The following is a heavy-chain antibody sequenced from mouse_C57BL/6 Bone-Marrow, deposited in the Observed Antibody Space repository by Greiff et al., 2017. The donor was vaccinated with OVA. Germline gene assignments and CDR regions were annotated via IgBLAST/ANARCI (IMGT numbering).Heavy chain of an antibody. CDR1: GYAFTNYL. Sequence: QVHVKQSGAELVRPGTSVKVSCKASGYAFTNYLIEWVKQRPGQGLEWIGVINPGSGGTNYNEKFKGKATLTADQSSSTGYMQLSSLKSEDSAVYVCARFGYYDYAMDYWGQGTSVTVSS. V-gene: IGHV1-54*01. D-gene: IGHD2-3*01. CDR3: ARFGYYDYAMDY. CDR2: INPGSGGT. J-gene: IGHJ4*01.